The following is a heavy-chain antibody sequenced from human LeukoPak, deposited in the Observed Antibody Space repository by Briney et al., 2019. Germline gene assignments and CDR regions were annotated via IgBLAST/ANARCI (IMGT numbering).Heavy chain of an antibody. J-gene: IGHJ3*02. Sequence: SETLSLTCTVSGGSISSGSYYWSWIRQPAGKGLEWSGRIYTSGSTNYSPSLKSRVTISVDTSKNQFSLKLSSVTAADTAVYYCAREADCTNGVCYTHAFDIWGQGTMVTVSS. CDR2: IYTSGST. CDR1: GGSISSGSYY. CDR3: AREADCTNGVCYTHAFDI. V-gene: IGHV4-61*02. D-gene: IGHD2-8*01.